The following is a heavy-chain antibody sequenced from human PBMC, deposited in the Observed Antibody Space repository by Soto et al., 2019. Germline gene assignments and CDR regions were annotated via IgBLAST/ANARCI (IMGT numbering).Heavy chain of an antibody. D-gene: IGHD3-22*01. CDR3: ARDLSSGYYYYFDY. CDR1: GGTFSSYA. J-gene: IGHJ4*02. CDR2: IIPIFGTA. V-gene: IGHV1-69*01. Sequence: QVQLVQSGAEVKKPGSSLKVSCKASGGTFSSYAISWVRQAPGQGLEWMGGIIPIFGTANYAQKFQGRVTITADESTSTAYMELSSLRSEDTAVYYCARDLSSGYYYYFDYWGQGTLVTVSS.